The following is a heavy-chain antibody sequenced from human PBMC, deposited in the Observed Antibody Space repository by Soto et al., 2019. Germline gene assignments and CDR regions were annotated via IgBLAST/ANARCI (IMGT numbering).Heavy chain of an antibody. D-gene: IGHD6-19*01. J-gene: IGHJ4*02. CDR2: IDGGSSAI. CDR3: PSDRPVGSTICLEY. CDR1: GFTFRSHS. V-gene: IGHV3-48*01. Sequence: GGSLRLSCAASGFTFRSHSMNWVRQAPGKGLEWVSYIDGGSSAIYYADSVKGRFTISRDNDKNSVYLQMDSLRTEDTAVYYCPSDRPVGSTICLEYWGQGTLVTVSS.